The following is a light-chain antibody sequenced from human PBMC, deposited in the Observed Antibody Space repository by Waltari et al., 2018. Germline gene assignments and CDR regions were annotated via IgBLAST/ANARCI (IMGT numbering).Light chain of an antibody. V-gene: IGLV1-47*01. J-gene: IGLJ2*01. CDR1: LSTIGTHY. CDR3: ATRDEGPTVV. CDR2: LPH. Sequence: QSVLTQPPSASGTPGQSVTISCSVSLSTIGTHYVYWYQQLPGTAPKLLIYLPHQRPAGVPDRFSASKSGTSASLAISGLRFEDEGDYYCATRDEGPTVVFGGGTKVTVL.